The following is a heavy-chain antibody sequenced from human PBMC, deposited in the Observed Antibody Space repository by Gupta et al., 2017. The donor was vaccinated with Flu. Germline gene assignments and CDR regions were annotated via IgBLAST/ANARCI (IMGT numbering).Heavy chain of an antibody. CDR2: ISSSGSTI. J-gene: IGHJ6*02. Sequence: EVQLVESGGGLVQPGGSLRLSCAASGFTFSSSELIWARQPPGKGLEWVSYISSSGSTIYYADSVKGRFTISRVNAKNSLYLQMNSLRAEDTAVYYCARKSIAAADDDYYYYGMDVWGQGTTITVAS. CDR3: ARKSIAAADDDYYYYGMDV. D-gene: IGHD6-13*01. V-gene: IGHV3-48*03. CDR1: GFTFSSSE.